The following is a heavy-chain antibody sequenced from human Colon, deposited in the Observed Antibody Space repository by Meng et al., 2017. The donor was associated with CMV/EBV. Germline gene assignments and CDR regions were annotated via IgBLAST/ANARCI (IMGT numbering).Heavy chain of an antibody. V-gene: IGHV3-30*02. CDR3: AREGYSNFDY. D-gene: IGHD4-11*01. Sequence: GGSLRLSCAASGLTFNGHGIHWVRQAPGKGLEWVAFIGSDGSTKKYVDSVNGRVTISRDNSKNKMWLQMDSLRPEDTAVYYCAREGYSNFDYWGQGTLVTVSS. J-gene: IGHJ4*02. CDR2: IGSDGSTK. CDR1: GLTFNGHG.